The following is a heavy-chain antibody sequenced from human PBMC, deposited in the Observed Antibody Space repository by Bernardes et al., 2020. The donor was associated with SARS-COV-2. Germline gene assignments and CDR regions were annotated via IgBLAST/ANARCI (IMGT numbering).Heavy chain of an antibody. Sequence: GGSLRLSCAASGFTFSSYSMNWVRQAPGKGLEWVSSISSSSSYIYYADSVKGRLTISRDNATNSRYLQMNSLRADDTAVYYCAIEQFTLFGVVTLSGMDVWGQGTTVTVSS. V-gene: IGHV3-21*01. J-gene: IGHJ6*02. CDR2: ISSSSSYI. CDR1: GFTFSSYS. CDR3: AIEQFTLFGVVTLSGMDV. D-gene: IGHD3-3*01.